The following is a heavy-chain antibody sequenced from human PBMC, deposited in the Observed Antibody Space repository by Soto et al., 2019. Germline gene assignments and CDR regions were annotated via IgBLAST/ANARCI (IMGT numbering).Heavy chain of an antibody. D-gene: IGHD5-12*01. Sequence: QVQLVQSGAEVRQPASSVKVSCKTSGATFSSYAITWVRQAPGQGLEWMGGIVPTADTSTYAQKFQGRVTXXXXXXXXXXXXXXXXXXXXXXXXXXXXXXXXXPGYPDNWGQGTLVTVSS. V-gene: IGHV1-69*05. CDR1: GATFSSYA. CDR2: IVPTADTS. J-gene: IGHJ4*02. CDR3: XXXXXXPGYPDN.